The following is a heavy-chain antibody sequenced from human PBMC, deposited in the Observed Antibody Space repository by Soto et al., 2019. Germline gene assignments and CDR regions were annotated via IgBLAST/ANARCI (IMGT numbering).Heavy chain of an antibody. V-gene: IGHV4-31*03. D-gene: IGHD2-15*01. CDR1: GGSISSGGYY. CDR2: IYYSGST. Sequence: PSETLSLTCTVSGGSISSGGYYWSWIRQHPGKGLEWIGYIYYSGSTYYNPSLKSRVTISVDTSKNQFSLKLSSVTAADTAVYYCARDGLYCSGGSCYSKRENWFDPWGQGTLVTRLL. CDR3: ARDGLYCSGGSCYSKRENWFDP. J-gene: IGHJ5*02.